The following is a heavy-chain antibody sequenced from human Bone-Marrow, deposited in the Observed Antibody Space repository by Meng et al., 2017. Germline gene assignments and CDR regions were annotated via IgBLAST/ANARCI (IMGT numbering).Heavy chain of an antibody. J-gene: IGHJ4*02. V-gene: IGHV3-21*01. Sequence: ETLSLTCAVSGGSISSSNWWSWVRQPPGKGLEWVSSISSSSSYIYYADSVKGRFTISRDNAKNSLYLQMNSLRAEDTAVYYCARPGRWELLDLYYFDYWGQGTLVTVSS. CDR2: ISSSSSYI. D-gene: IGHD1-26*01. CDR1: GGSISSSN. CDR3: ARPGRWELLDLYYFDY.